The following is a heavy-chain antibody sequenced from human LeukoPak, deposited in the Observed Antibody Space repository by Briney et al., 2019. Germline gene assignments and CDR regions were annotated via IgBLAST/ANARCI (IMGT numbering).Heavy chain of an antibody. CDR2: INPSGGST. D-gene: IGHD3-22*01. Sequence: GASVKVSCKASGYTFTSYYMHWVRQAPGQGLEWMGIINPSGGSTSYAQKFQGRVTMTRDMSTSTVYMELSSLRSEDTAVYYCARDSTHYYDSSGDFDYWGQGTLVTVSS. CDR1: GYTFTSYY. J-gene: IGHJ4*02. V-gene: IGHV1-46*01. CDR3: ARDSTHYYDSSGDFDY.